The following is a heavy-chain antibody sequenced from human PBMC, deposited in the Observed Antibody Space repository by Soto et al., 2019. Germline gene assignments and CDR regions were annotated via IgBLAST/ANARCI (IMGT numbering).Heavy chain of an antibody. CDR1: GGSFSGYY. J-gene: IGHJ4*02. V-gene: IGHV4-34*01. Sequence: PSETLSLTCAVYGGSFSGYYWSWIRQPPGKGLEWIGEINNSGSTNYNPSLKSRVTISVDTSKNQFSLKLRSVTAADTAVYYCARGKLSDYVWGSYRYHFDYWGQGTVVTVSS. CDR2: INNSGST. D-gene: IGHD3-16*02. CDR3: ARGKLSDYVWGSYRYHFDY.